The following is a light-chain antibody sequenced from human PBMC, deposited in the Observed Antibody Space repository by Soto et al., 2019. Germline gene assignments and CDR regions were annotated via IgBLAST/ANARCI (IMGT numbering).Light chain of an antibody. V-gene: IGKV1-33*01. CDR3: QQYDNLPWT. CDR1: QDISNY. J-gene: IGKJ1*01. CDR2: DAS. Sequence: DIQMAKYPSSLSAPVGDRVTLTFQASQDISNYLNWYQQKPGKAPKLLIYDASNLETGVPSRFSGSGSGTDFTFTISSLQPEDIATYYCQQYDNLPWTFGQGTKVDIK.